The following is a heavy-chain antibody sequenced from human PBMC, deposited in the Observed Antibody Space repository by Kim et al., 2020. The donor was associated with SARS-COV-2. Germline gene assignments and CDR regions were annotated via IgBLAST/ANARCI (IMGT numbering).Heavy chain of an antibody. J-gene: IGHJ2*01. D-gene: IGHD1-26*01. CDR2: INPSGGST. V-gene: IGHV1-46*01. Sequence: ASVKVSCKASGYTFTSYYMHWVRQAPGQGLEWMGIINPSGGSTSYAQKFQGRVTMTRDTSTSTVYMELSSLRSEDTAVYYCARAEWELPGDWYFDLWGRGTLVTVSS. CDR3: ARAEWELPGDWYFDL. CDR1: GYTFTSYY.